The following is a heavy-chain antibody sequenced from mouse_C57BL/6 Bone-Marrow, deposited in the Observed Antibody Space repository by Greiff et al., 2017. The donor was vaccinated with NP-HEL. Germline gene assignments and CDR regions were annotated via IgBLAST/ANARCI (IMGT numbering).Heavy chain of an antibody. D-gene: IGHD4-1*01. J-gene: IGHJ4*01. V-gene: IGHV2-2*01. CDR3: ARNSPSGTHDAMDY. Sequence: VMLVESGPGLVQPSQSLSITCTVSGFSLTSYGVHWVRQSPGKGLEWLGVIWSGGSTDYNAAFISRLSISKDNSKSQVFFKMNSLQADDTAIYYCARNSPSGTHDAMDYWGQGTSVTVSS. CDR2: IWSGGST. CDR1: GFSLTSYG.